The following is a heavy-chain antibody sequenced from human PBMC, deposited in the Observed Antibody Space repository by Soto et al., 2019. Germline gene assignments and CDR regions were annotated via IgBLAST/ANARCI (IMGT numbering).Heavy chain of an antibody. CDR3: ARGGSSTWVRYYYDL. CDR2: INPDNGNT. CDR1: GYTFTSYA. D-gene: IGHD6-13*01. J-gene: IGHJ4*02. Sequence: ASVKVSCKASGYTFTSYAIHWVRQAPGRRLEWMGWINPDNGNTKYSQKFQGRVTISRDTSASTAYMELSSLRSEDAAVYYCARGGSSTWVRYYYDLWGQGTLVTVSS. V-gene: IGHV1-3*01.